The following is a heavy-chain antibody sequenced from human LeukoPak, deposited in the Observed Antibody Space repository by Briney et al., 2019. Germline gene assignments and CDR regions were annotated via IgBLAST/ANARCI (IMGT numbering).Heavy chain of an antibody. CDR3: ARVFHYYGSGSYSPPLYYYSGMDV. CDR2: TFKSGST. CDR1: GDSISRYS. V-gene: IGHV4-59*01. J-gene: IGHJ6*02. D-gene: IGHD3-10*01. Sequence: SETLSLTCIVSGDSISRYSWSWVRQPPGKGLDWITYTFKSGSTYYNPFLKSRVTISVDTSKNQFSLRLSSVTAADAAVYYCARVFHYYGSGSYSPPLYYYSGMDVGGQGPTATV.